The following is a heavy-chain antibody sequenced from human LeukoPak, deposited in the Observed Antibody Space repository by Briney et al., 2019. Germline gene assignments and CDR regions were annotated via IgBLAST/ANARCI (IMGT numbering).Heavy chain of an antibody. CDR2: INHSGST. V-gene: IGHV4-34*01. CDR3: ASLRWPRLGWFDP. D-gene: IGHD5-12*01. J-gene: IGHJ5*02. Sequence: SETLSLTCAVYGGSFTGYYWSWIRQPPGKGLEWIGEINHSGSTNYNPSLKSRVTISVDTSKNQFSLKLSSVTAADTAVYYCASLRWPRLGWFDPWGQGTLVTVSS. CDR1: GGSFTGYY.